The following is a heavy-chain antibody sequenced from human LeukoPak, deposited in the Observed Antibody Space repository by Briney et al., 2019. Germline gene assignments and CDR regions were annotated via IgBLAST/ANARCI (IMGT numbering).Heavy chain of an antibody. CDR3: ARDPYENGGYGAFDI. CDR1: GCNFRNYW. J-gene: IGHJ3*02. Sequence: PGGSLRLSCVASGCNFRNYWMTWVRQAPGKGLEWVANIKHDGSEKQYADSVKGRFTISRDNGERSLFLQMSSLRTEDTAVYYCARDPYENGGYGAFDIWGQGTIVSVSS. D-gene: IGHD3-22*01. CDR2: IKHDGSEK. V-gene: IGHV3-7*01.